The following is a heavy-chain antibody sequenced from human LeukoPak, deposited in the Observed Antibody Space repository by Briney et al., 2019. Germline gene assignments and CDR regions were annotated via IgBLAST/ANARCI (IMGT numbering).Heavy chain of an antibody. D-gene: IGHD6-13*01. V-gene: IGHV3-7*01. Sequence: PGGSLRLSCAASGFTFSSYWMSWVRQAPGKGLEWVANIKQDGSEKYYVDSVKGRFTISRDNAKNSLYLQMNSLRAEDTAVYYCARDRERVAAAGTLFTDWGQGILVTVSS. CDR1: GFTFSSYW. CDR3: ARDRERVAAAGTLFTD. CDR2: IKQDGSEK. J-gene: IGHJ4*02.